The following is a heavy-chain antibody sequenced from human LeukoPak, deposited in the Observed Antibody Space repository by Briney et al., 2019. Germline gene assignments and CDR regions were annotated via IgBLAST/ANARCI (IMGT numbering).Heavy chain of an antibody. Sequence: GASVKVSCKASGGTFSSYAISWVRQAPGQGLEWMGGIIPIFGTANYAQKFQGRVTITADKSTSTAYMELSSLRSEDTAVCYCAREGDPNIPLYGDLYPPTWGQGTLVTVSS. CDR1: GGTFSSYA. CDR3: AREGDPNIPLYGDLYPPT. CDR2: IIPIFGTA. D-gene: IGHD4-17*01. J-gene: IGHJ4*02. V-gene: IGHV1-69*06.